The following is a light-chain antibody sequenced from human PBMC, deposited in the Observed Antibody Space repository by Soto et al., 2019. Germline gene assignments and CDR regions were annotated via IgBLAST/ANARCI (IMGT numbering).Light chain of an antibody. CDR3: QQLYTYPLY. CDR2: AAS. Sequence: DIQLTQSPSFLSASVGDRVTITCRASQGISSSLAWYQQKPGKAPNLLIYAASTLQSGVPSRFSGSGSGTEFSLTISSLQPEDFATYYCQQLYTYPLYFGQGKRLEIK. V-gene: IGKV1-9*01. J-gene: IGKJ5*01. CDR1: QGISSS.